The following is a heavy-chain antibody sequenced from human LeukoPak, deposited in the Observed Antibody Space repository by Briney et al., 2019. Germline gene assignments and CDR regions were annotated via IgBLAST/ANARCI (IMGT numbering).Heavy chain of an antibody. V-gene: IGHV3-48*03. CDR2: ISSSGRTI. CDR1: GLTLSRYE. D-gene: IGHD3-22*01. J-gene: IGHJ4*02. CDR3: ARESFKNYYDSSGPEY. Sequence: GGCLRLSCAPSGLTLSRYEMDWVRHPPGEGLEWDSYISSSGRTICYADSVKGRFTISRDNAKNSLYLQMNRLRAEDTAVYYCARESFKNYYDSSGPEYWGQGTPVTVSS.